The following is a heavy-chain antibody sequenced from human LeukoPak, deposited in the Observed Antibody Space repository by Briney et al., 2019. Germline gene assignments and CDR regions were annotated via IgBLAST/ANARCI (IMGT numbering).Heavy chain of an antibody. CDR2: ISYDGSNK. D-gene: IGHD2-8*01. CDR1: GFTFSSYA. V-gene: IGHV3-30*14. Sequence: GGSLRLSCAASGFTFSSYAMHWVRQAPGKGLEWVAVISYDGSNKYYADSVKGRFTISRDNSKNTLYLQMNSLRAEDTAVYYCARQAYATNLDAFDIWGQGTMVTVSS. CDR3: ARQAYATNLDAFDI. J-gene: IGHJ3*02.